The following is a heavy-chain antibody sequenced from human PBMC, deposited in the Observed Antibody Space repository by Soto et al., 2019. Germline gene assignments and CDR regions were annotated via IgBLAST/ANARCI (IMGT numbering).Heavy chain of an antibody. D-gene: IGHD3-10*01. J-gene: IGHJ6*02. CDR3: ARDVSVVDYGLCYAVDV. CDR2: ISSSPNYI. V-gene: IGHV3-21*02. Sequence: VQLMESGGGLVKPGGSLRLSCAASGFTFSSYSMNWVRQAPGKGLEWVSTISSSPNYIFYADSVKGRFAISRDNAQKSVYLQMNSPKAEDTAGYYCARDVSVVDYGLCYAVDVWGQGTTVTVSS. CDR1: GFTFSSYS.